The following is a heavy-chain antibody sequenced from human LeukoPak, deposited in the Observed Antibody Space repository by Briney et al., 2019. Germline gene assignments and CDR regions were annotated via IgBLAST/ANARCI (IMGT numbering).Heavy chain of an antibody. V-gene: IGHV3-66*01. J-gene: IGHJ4*02. CDR2: IFSNDNT. Sequence: GGSLRLSCAASGFTVTNNYMCWVRQAPGKGLEWVSVIFSNDNTYLADSVKGRFTISKDNAKNTVYLQMNGLRAEDTAVYYCVSIYETYWGRGTLVTVSS. CDR1: GFTVTNNY. CDR3: VSIYETY. D-gene: IGHD2/OR15-2a*01.